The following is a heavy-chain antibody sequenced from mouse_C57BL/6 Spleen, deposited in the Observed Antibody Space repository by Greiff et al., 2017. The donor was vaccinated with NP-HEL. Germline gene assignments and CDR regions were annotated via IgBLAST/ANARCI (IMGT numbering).Heavy chain of an antibody. V-gene: IGHV5-4*01. D-gene: IGHD2-12*01. J-gene: IGHJ1*03. Sequence: EVQLVESGGGLAKPGGSLKLSCAASGFTFSSYAMSWVRQTPEKRLEWVATISDGGSYTYYPDNVQGRFTISRDNAKNNLYLQMSHLKSEDTAMYYCARGKAYYRYFDVWGTGTTVTVSS. CDR2: ISDGGSYT. CDR1: GFTFSSYA. CDR3: ARGKAYYRYFDV.